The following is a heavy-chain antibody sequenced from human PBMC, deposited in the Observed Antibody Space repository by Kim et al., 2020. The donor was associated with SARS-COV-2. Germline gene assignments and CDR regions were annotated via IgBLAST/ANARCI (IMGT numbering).Heavy chain of an antibody. J-gene: IGHJ6*02. CDR1: GFTFSDYY. D-gene: IGHD3-3*01. CDR2: ISSSGGTI. Sequence: GGSLRLSCAASGFTFSDYYMSWIRQAPGKGLEWVSYISSSGGTIYYADSVKGRFTISRDNAKNTLYLQMNSLRAEDTAVYYCARENSDITIFGGVTRFGMDVWGQGTTVTVS. CDR3: ARENSDITIFGGVTRFGMDV. V-gene: IGHV3-11*01.